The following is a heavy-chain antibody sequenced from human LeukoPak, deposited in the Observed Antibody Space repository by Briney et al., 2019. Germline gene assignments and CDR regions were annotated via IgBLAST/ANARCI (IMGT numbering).Heavy chain of an antibody. D-gene: IGHD3-22*01. J-gene: IGHJ5*02. CDR1: GGSISSGDYY. Sequence: SQTLSLTCTVSGGSISSGDYYWSWIRQPPGKGLEWIGYTYYSGSTYYNPSLKSRATISVDTSKNQFSLKLTSVTAADTAVYYCARPYYYDSRIDPWGQGTLITVSS. CDR3: ARPYYYDSRIDP. CDR2: TYYSGST. V-gene: IGHV4-30-4*01.